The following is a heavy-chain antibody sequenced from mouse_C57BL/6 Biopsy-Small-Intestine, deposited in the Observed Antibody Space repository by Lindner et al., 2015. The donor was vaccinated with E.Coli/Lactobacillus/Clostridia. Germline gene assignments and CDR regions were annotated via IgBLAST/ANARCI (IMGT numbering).Heavy chain of an antibody. J-gene: IGHJ4*01. D-gene: IGHD2-5*01. CDR1: GFTFSDYG. CDR3: ARPRSNYQRSYYYAMDH. CDR2: ISSGSSTI. V-gene: IGHV5-17*01. Sequence: VQLQESGGGLVKPGGSRKLSCAASGFTFSDYGMHWVRQAPEKGLEWVAYISSGSSTIYYADTVKGRFTISRDNAKNTLFLQMTSLRSEDTAMYYCARPRSNYQRSYYYAMDHWGQGTSVTVSS.